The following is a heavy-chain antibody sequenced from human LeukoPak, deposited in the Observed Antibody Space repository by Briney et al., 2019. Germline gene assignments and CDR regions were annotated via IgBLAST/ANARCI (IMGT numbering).Heavy chain of an antibody. Sequence: GASVKVSCKPSGYTFTGYYLHWVRQAPGQALEWMGWINPNIGATMYAQKFQGRVTMTRDTSNSTAYMEPNSLRSDDTAVYYCARDRVGSGWPRPFYFENWGQGTLVTVPS. CDR1: GYTFTGYY. CDR3: ARDRVGSGWPRPFYFEN. CDR2: INPNIGAT. V-gene: IGHV1-2*02. D-gene: IGHD6-19*01. J-gene: IGHJ4*02.